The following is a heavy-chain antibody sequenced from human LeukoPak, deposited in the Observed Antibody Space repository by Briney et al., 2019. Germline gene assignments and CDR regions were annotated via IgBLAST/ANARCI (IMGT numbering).Heavy chain of an antibody. V-gene: IGHV4-34*01. J-gene: IGHJ5*02. CDR2: INHSGST. CDR3: ARRGGLRVFWFDP. D-gene: IGHD3-16*01. CDR1: GGSFSGYY. Sequence: SETLSLTCAVYGGSFSGYYWSWIRQPPGKGLEWIGEINHSGSTNYNPSLKSRVTISVDTSKNQFSLKLSSVTAADTAVYYCARRGGLRVFWFDPWGQGTLVTVSS.